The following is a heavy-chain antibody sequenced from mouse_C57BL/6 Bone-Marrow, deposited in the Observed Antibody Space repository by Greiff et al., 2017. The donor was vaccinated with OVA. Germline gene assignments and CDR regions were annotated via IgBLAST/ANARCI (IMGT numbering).Heavy chain of an antibody. Sequence: QVQLQQSGPELVKPGASVKISCKASGYAFSSSWMNWVKQRPGKGLEWIGRIYPGDGDTNYNGKFKGKATLTADKSSSTAYMQLSSLTSEDSAVYFWSRANYYCSSSCAMDYWGQGTSVTVSS. V-gene: IGHV1-82*01. J-gene: IGHJ4*01. CDR2: IYPGDGDT. D-gene: IGHD1-1*01. CDR3: SRANYYCSSSCAMDY. CDR1: GYAFSSSW.